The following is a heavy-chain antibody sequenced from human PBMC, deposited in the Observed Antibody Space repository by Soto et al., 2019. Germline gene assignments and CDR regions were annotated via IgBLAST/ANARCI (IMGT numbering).Heavy chain of an antibody. CDR2: INWNSGSI. V-gene: IGHV3-9*01. CDR3: AKAAYGDYNYYYYHYMDV. J-gene: IGHJ6*03. D-gene: IGHD4-17*01. Sequence: EVQLVESGGGLVQPGRSLRLSCAASGFTFDDYAMHWVRQAPGKGLEWVSGINWNSGSIGYADSVKGRFTISRDNAKNSLYLHMSSLRAEDTALYYCAKAAYGDYNYYYYHYMDVWGKGTTVTVSS. CDR1: GFTFDDYA.